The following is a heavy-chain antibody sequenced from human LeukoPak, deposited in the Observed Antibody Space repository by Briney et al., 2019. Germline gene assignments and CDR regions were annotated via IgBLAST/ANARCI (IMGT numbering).Heavy chain of an antibody. J-gene: IGHJ4*02. CDR1: GFTFSSYA. CDR2: ISGSGGST. V-gene: IGHV3-23*01. Sequence: TGGSLRLSCAASGFTFSSYAMSWVRQAPGKGLEWVSAISGSGGSTYYADSVKGRFTTSRDNSKNTLYLQMNSLRAEDTAVYYCAKARPTVTTGLIDYWGQGTLVTVSS. CDR3: AKARPTVTTGLIDY. D-gene: IGHD4-11*01.